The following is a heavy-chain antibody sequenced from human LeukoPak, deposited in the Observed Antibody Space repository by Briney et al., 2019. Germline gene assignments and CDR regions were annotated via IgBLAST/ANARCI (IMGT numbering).Heavy chain of an antibody. J-gene: IGHJ4*02. D-gene: IGHD2-2*01. CDR1: GFTFSSYA. Sequence: PGGSLRLSCAASGFTFSSYAMHWVRQAPGKGLEWVAVISYDGSNKYYADSVKCRFTISGDKSKNTLYLQMNSLRAEDTAVYYCARTYCSSTSCPRIMITFGEIRVGYYFDYWGQRTLVTVSS. V-gene: IGHV3-30*04. CDR2: ISYDGSNK. CDR3: ARTYCSSTSCPRIMITFGEIRVGYYFDY.